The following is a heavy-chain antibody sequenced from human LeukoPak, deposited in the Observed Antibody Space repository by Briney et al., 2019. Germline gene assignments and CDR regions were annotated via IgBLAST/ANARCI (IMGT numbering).Heavy chain of an antibody. V-gene: IGHV3-30-3*01. CDR3: ARTPSGYDVLDYFDY. Sequence: GRSLRLSCAASGFTFSSYTMHWVRQAPGKGLEWVAVISYDGSNEYYADSVKGRFTISRDNSKNTLYLQMNSLRAEDTAVYYCARTPSGYDVLDYFDYWGQGTLVTVSS. J-gene: IGHJ4*02. D-gene: IGHD5-12*01. CDR1: GFTFSSYT. CDR2: ISYDGSNE.